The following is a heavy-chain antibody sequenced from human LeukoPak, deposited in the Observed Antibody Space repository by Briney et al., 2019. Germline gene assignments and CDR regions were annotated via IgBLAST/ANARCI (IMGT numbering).Heavy chain of an antibody. CDR2: ISWNSGSI. CDR3: TKGCSSTSCYVGAFDI. Sequence: PGRSLRLSCAASGFTFDDYAMHWVRQAPGKGLEWVSGISWNSGSIGYADSVKGRFTISRDNAKNSLYLQMNSLRAEDMALYYCTKGCSSTSCYVGAFDIWGQGTMVTVSS. V-gene: IGHV3-9*03. D-gene: IGHD2-2*01. J-gene: IGHJ3*02. CDR1: GFTFDDYA.